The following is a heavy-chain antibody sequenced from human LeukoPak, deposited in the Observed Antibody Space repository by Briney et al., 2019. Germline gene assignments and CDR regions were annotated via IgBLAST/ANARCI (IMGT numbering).Heavy chain of an antibody. CDR3: ARAGYQLLFGRYYYGMDV. J-gene: IGHJ6*02. D-gene: IGHD2-2*01. Sequence: GGSLRLSCAASGFTFSSYNMNWVRQAPGKGLEWVSSISSSSSYIYYADSVKGRFAISRDNAKNSLYLQMNSLRAEDTAVYYCARAGYQLLFGRYYYGMDVWGQGTTVTVSS. V-gene: IGHV3-21*01. CDR2: ISSSSSYI. CDR1: GFTFSSYN.